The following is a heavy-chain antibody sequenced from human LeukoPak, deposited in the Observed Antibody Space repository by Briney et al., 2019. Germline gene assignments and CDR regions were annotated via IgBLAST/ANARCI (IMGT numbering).Heavy chain of an antibody. CDR1: GGSISSSSYY. J-gene: IGHJ3*02. CDR3: ARQKDYYDSSGYYIDAFDI. D-gene: IGHD3-22*01. V-gene: IGHV4-39*01. Sequence: PSETLSLTCTVSGGSISSSSYYWGWLRQPPGTGLEWIGSIYYSGSTYYNPSLKSRVTISVDTSKNQFSLKLSSATAADTAVYYCARQKDYYDSSGYYIDAFDIWGQGTMVTVSS. CDR2: IYYSGST.